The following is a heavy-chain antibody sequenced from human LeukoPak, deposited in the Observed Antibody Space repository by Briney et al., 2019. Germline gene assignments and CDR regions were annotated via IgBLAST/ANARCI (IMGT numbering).Heavy chain of an antibody. CDR2: ISGSGGST. D-gene: IGHD1-1*01. V-gene: IGHV3-23*01. J-gene: IGHJ5*02. CDR3: AKDLSAYNWNDVGWFDP. CDR1: GFTFSSYA. Sequence: GGSLRLSCAASGFTFSSYAMSWVRQPPGKGLEWVSAISGSGGSTYYADSVKGRFTISRDNSKNTLYLQMNSLRAEDTAVYYCAKDLSAYNWNDVGWFDPWGQGTLVTVSS.